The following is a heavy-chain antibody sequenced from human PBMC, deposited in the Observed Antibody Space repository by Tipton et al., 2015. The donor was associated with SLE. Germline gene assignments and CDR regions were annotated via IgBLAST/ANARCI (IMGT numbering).Heavy chain of an antibody. CDR1: VFTFTNYE. Sequence: SLRLSCAASVFTFTNYEMNWVRQAPGKGLEWVSYINGPGTTIYNADSVKGRFTISRDNSKNSLYLQMNSLKAEDTAVYYCARDFVRDIWGTRHGGFDVCGQVSMVTVSS. V-gene: IGHV3-48*03. J-gene: IGHJ3*01. CDR3: ARDFVRDIWGTRHGGFDV. CDR2: INGPGTTI. D-gene: IGHD3-16*01.